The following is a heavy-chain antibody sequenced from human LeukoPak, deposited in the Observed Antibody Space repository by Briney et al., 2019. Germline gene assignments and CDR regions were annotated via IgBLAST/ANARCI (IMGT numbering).Heavy chain of an antibody. D-gene: IGHD3-3*01. CDR3: AKDGDITIFGVATYFDY. J-gene: IGHJ4*02. CDR2: ISGSGGST. Sequence: GRSLRLSCAASGFTFSSYAMSWVRQAPGKGLEWVSAISGSGGSTYYADSVKGRFTISRDNSKNTLYLQMNSLRAEDTAVYYCAKDGDITIFGVATYFDYWGQGTLVTVSS. CDR1: GFTFSSYA. V-gene: IGHV3-23*01.